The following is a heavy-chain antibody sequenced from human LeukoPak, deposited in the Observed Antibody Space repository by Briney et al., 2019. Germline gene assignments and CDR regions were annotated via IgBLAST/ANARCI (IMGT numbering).Heavy chain of an antibody. CDR2: INLNSGGT. V-gene: IGHV1-2*02. CDR3: ASRPDTSSVTLFDY. CDR1: GYTFTGFY. Sequence: ASVKVSCRASGYTFTGFYIHWVRQAPGQGLEWMGWINLNSGGTDYAQRFQGRIIMTRDTSITTAYMELSSLTSDDTAIYYSASRPDTSSVTLFDYWGQGALVTVSS. D-gene: IGHD6-19*01. J-gene: IGHJ4*02.